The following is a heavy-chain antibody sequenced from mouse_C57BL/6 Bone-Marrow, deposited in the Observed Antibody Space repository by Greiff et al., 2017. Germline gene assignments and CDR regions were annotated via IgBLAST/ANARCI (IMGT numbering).Heavy chain of an antibody. J-gene: IGHJ2*01. V-gene: IGHV5-17*01. CDR3: ARRNYGGDFDY. CDR1: GFTFSDYG. Sequence: EVQLMESGGGLVKPGGSLKLSCAASGFTFSDYGMHWVRQAPGKGLEWVAYISSGSSTIYYADTVTGRFTITRDTATNTLFLQLTSLRSEDRAMYSCARRNYGGDFDYWGQGTTLTVSA. CDR2: ISSGSSTI. D-gene: IGHD1-2*01.